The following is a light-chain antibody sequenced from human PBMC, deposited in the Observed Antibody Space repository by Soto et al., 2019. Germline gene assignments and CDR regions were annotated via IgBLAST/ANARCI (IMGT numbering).Light chain of an antibody. CDR2: WAS. Sequence: DIVMTQSPDSLAVSLGERATINCKSSQSVLYSSNNKNYLAWYQQKPGQPPKLLIYWASTRESGVPDRFSGSGSGTDFTLTISSLQAEDVAVYSCKQYYSTLSLTFGGGTKVEIK. CDR1: QSVLYSSNNKNY. V-gene: IGKV4-1*01. J-gene: IGKJ4*01. CDR3: KQYYSTLSLT.